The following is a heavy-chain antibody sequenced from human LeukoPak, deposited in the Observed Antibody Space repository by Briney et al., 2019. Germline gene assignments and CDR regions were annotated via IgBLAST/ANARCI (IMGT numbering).Heavy chain of an antibody. CDR2: IYYSGST. Sequence: SETLSLTCTVSGGSISSGGYYWSWIRQHPGKGLEWIGYIYYSGSTYYNPSLKSRVTISVDTSKNQFSLKLSSVTAADTAVYYCARRGYSDGFDIWGQGTMVTVSS. D-gene: IGHD2-15*01. J-gene: IGHJ3*02. CDR3: ARRGYSDGFDI. V-gene: IGHV4-31*03. CDR1: GGSISSGGYY.